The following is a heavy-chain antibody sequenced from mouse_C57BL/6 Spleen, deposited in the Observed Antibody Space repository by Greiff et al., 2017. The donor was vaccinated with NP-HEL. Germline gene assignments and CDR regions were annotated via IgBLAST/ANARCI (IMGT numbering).Heavy chain of an antibody. CDR3: AREVGQLGHYFDY. J-gene: IGHJ2*01. CDR2: INYDGSST. V-gene: IGHV5-16*01. Sequence: EVKLMESEGGLVQPGSSMKLSCTASGFTFSDYYMAWVRQVPEKGLEWVANINYDGSSTYYLDSLKSRFIISRDNAKNILYLQMSSLKSEDTATYYCAREVGQLGHYFDYWGQGTTLTVSS. D-gene: IGHD4-1*02. CDR1: GFTFSDYY.